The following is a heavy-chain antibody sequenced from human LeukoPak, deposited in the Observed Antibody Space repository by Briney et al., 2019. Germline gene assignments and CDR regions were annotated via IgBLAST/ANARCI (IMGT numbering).Heavy chain of an antibody. V-gene: IGHV3-30*18. D-gene: IGHD6-19*01. Sequence: GGSLRLFCAASGFTFSSYGMHWVRQVPGKGLEWVAVISYDGSNKYYADSVKGRFTISRDNSKNTLYLQMNSLRAEDTAVYYCAKGSSVFYYGMDVWGQGTTVTVSS. CDR2: ISYDGSNK. CDR1: GFTFSSYG. CDR3: AKGSSVFYYGMDV. J-gene: IGHJ6*02.